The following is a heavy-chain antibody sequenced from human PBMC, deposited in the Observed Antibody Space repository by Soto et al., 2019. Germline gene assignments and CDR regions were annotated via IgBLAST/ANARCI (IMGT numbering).Heavy chain of an antibody. Sequence: QVQLVQSGAEVKKPGASVKVSCKASGYTLSDANINWVRQAPGQGPEWMGIFNPRADTTNYAQKFQXXVXMXXDTSTSTVYMELSSLRSEDTAVYHCVRELRAGGDYWGQGTLVTVSS. CDR3: VRELRAGGDY. CDR1: GYTLSDAN. CDR2: FNPRADTT. D-gene: IGHD1-26*01. V-gene: IGHV1-46*01. J-gene: IGHJ4*02.